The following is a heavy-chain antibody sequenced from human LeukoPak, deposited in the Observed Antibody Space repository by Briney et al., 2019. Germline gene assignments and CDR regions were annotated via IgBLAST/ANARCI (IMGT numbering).Heavy chain of an antibody. CDR1: GYTFTSYG. CDR2: ISAYNGNT. Sequence: ASVKVSCKASGYTFTSYGISWVRQAPGQGLEWMGWISAYNGNTNYAQKLQGRVTMTTDTSTSTAYMELRSLRSDDTAVYYCARDLGYCTNGVCHTRFDYWGQGTLVAVYS. V-gene: IGHV1-18*01. J-gene: IGHJ4*02. D-gene: IGHD2-8*01. CDR3: ARDLGYCTNGVCHTRFDY.